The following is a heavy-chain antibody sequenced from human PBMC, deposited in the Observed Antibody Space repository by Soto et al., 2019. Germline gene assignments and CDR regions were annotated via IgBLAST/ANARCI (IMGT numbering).Heavy chain of an antibody. J-gene: IGHJ4*02. CDR3: AAITIFGVALN. D-gene: IGHD3-3*01. Sequence: EVQLVETGGGLIQPGGSLRLSCAASGFTVSSNYMSWVRQAPGKGLEWVSVIYSGGSTYYADSVKGRFTISRDNSKNTLDLQMNSLGAEDTAVYYCAAITIFGVALNWGQGTLVTVSS. CDR2: IYSGGST. CDR1: GFTVSSNY. V-gene: IGHV3-53*02.